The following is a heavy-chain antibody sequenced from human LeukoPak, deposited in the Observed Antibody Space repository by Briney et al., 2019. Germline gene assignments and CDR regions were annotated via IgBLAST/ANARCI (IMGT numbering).Heavy chain of an antibody. J-gene: IGHJ4*02. CDR3: AKDRLGYFDY. D-gene: IGHD3-3*01. CDR1: GFTFSSYG. Sequence: GGSLRLSCAASGFTFSSYGMHWVRQAPGKGLEWVAVISYDGSNKYYADSVKGRFTISRDNSKNTLYLQMNSLRAEDTAVYYCAKDRLGYFDYWGQGTLVTVSS. V-gene: IGHV3-30*18. CDR2: ISYDGSNK.